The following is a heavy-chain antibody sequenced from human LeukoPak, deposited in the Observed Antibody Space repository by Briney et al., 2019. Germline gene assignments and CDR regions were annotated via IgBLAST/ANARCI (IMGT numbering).Heavy chain of an antibody. J-gene: IGHJ5*02. CDR2: MYYSGST. Sequence: PSETLSLTCTVSGGSISSYYWSWIRQPPGKGLEWIGYMYYSGSTNYNSSLKSRVTISVDTSKNQFSLKLSSVTAADTAVYYCARVVGSNWSSSNWFDPWGQGTLVTVSS. CDR3: ARVVGSNWSSSNWFDP. V-gene: IGHV4-59*01. D-gene: IGHD6-13*01. CDR1: GGSISSYY.